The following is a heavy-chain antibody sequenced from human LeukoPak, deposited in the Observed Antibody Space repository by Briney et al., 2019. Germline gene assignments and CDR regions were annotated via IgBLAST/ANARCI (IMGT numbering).Heavy chain of an antibody. V-gene: IGHV3-23*01. D-gene: IGHD3-3*01. J-gene: IGHJ4*02. Sequence: PGGSLRLSCAASGFTFSSYAMSWVRQAPGKGLEWVSAISGSGGSTYYADSVKGRFTISRDNSKNTLYLQMISLRAEDTAVYYCASGDYDFWSGYYPLDYWGQGTLVTVSS. CDR2: ISGSGGST. CDR1: GFTFSSYA. CDR3: ASGDYDFWSGYYPLDY.